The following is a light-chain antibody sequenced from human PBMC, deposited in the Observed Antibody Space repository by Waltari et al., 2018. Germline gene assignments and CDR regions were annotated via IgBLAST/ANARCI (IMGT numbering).Light chain of an antibody. J-gene: IGKJ4*01. CDR2: STS. Sequence: WRASQSISGDLNWYQQKTGRAPEVLIYSTSSLQSEVPSMFSGSGSGTDCTLTISRLQPEDFATYCCQQSYRTPPLTFGGGTKVESK. CDR3: QQSYRTPPLT. V-gene: IGKV1-39*01. CDR1: QSISGD.